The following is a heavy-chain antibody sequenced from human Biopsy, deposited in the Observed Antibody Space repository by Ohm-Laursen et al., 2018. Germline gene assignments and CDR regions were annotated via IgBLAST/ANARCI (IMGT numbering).Heavy chain of an antibody. Sequence: GTLSLTCTVSGGFISSSSYYWGWIRQPPGKGLEWIGSISYTGSTHDNPSLTSRVTISVDTSKNQFSLKLYSLTAADTAVYHCARHGVYGDLRMDYWGQGTLVTVSS. CDR3: ARHGVYGDLRMDY. J-gene: IGHJ4*02. V-gene: IGHV4-39*01. D-gene: IGHD4-17*01. CDR2: ISYTGST. CDR1: GGFISSSSYY.